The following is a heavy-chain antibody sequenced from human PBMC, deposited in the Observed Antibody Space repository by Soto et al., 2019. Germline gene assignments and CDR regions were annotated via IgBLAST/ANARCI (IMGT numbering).Heavy chain of an antibody. CDR3: ARHKYGDYFGYNWFDP. V-gene: IGHV4-39*01. CDR1: GGSSSSSSYY. Sequence: XESLCLTGSVSGGSSSSSSYYWGWIRQPPGKGLGGIGSIYYSGSTYYNRSLKSRGTISVDRSKNQCSLKLSSVTAADTAVYYCARHKYGDYFGYNWFDPSGQGTLVTVSS. J-gene: IGHJ5*02. CDR2: IYYSGST. D-gene: IGHD4-17*01.